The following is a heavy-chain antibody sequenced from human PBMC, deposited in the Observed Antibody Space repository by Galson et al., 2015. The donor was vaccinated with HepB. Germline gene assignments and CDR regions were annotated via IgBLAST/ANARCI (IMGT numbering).Heavy chain of an antibody. CDR3: AKDVYYYDSSGYRGAFQH. Sequence: SLRLSCAASGFTFNSYAMSWVRQAPGEGLEWVSAISGSGGSTYYADSVKGRFTISRDNSKNTLYLQINSLRAEDTAVYYCAKDVYYYDSSGYRGAFQHWGQGTLVTVSS. CDR1: GFTFNSYA. D-gene: IGHD3-22*01. J-gene: IGHJ1*01. V-gene: IGHV3-23*01. CDR2: ISGSGGST.